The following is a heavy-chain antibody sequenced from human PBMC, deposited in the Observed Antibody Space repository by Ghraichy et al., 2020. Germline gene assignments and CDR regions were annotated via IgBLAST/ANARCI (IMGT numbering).Heavy chain of an antibody. D-gene: IGHD6-19*01. CDR3: ARFTAVHGTGGNDGAADV. J-gene: IGHJ3*01. V-gene: IGHV1-18*04. CDR2: ITPKNGNT. CDR1: GYTFTSNE. Sequence: ASVKVSCKASGYTFTSNEVYWVRQARGQGLEWMGRITPKNGNTIYAQKFQGRVTLTTDTSTNIVYMELRSLRSDDTAIYYCARFTAVHGTGGNDGAADVWGQGTMVSVA.